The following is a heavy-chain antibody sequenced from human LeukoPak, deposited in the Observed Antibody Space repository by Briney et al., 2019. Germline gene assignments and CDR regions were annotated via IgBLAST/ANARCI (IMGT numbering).Heavy chain of an antibody. CDR1: GFTFSSYG. V-gene: IGHV3-23*01. CDR3: AKAGWSSSWYRRIKNYYYMDV. D-gene: IGHD6-13*01. Sequence: GGTLRLSCAASGFTFSSYGMSWVRQAPGKGLEWVSAISGSGGSTYYADSVKGRFAISRDNSKNTLYLQMNSLRAEDTAVYYCAKAGWSSSWYRRIKNYYYMDVWGKGTTVTISS. J-gene: IGHJ6*03. CDR2: ISGSGGST.